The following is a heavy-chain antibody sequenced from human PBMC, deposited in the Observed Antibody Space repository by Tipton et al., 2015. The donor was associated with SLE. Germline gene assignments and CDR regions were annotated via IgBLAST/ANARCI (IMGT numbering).Heavy chain of an antibody. CDR3: ARGGYCSHESRYQCTTP. CDR2: VNPRSGNS. V-gene: IGHV1-8*01. D-gene: IGHD2-15*01. J-gene: IGHJ5*02. Sequence: QLVQSGAEVRKPGASVKVSCKTSGYIFTTHDINWVRQASGQGLEWMGWVNPRSGNSGYAQKFKGRFTMTTDTSTTTAYMELSNLTSEDTGVYFCARGGYCSHESRYQCTTPWAHGTLATVSS. CDR1: GYIFTTHD.